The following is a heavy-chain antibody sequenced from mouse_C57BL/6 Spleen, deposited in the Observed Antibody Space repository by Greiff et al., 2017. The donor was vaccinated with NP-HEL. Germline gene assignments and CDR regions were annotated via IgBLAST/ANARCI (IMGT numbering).Heavy chain of an antibody. Sequence: QVQLQQPGAELVKPGASVKLSCKASGYTFTSYWMQWVKQRPGQGLEWIGEIDPSDSYTNYNQKFKDKATLTVDTSSSTAYMQLSSLTSEDSAVYYCARKYYSNLYYFDYWGQGTTLTVSS. CDR3: ARKYYSNLYYFDY. CDR2: IDPSDSYT. V-gene: IGHV1-50*01. J-gene: IGHJ2*01. D-gene: IGHD2-5*01. CDR1: GYTFTSYW.